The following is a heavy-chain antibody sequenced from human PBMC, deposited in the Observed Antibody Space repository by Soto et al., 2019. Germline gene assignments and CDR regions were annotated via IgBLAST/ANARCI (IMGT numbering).Heavy chain of an antibody. J-gene: IGHJ4*02. Sequence: EVQLVESGGGLVQPGGSLRLSCAASGFTFSSYSMNWVRQAPGKGLEWDSYISSSSSTIYYADSAKGRFTIFRDNAKNSLYLQMNSVRDEVTAVYYCAGYRGYVEWGQGSVVTVSS. D-gene: IGHD5-12*01. V-gene: IGHV3-48*02. CDR3: AGYRGYVE. CDR1: GFTFSSYS. CDR2: ISSSSSTI.